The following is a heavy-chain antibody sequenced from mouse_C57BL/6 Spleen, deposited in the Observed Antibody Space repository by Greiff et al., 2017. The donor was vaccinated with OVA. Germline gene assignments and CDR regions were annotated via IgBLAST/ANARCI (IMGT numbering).Heavy chain of an antibody. CDR1: GFTFSSYA. CDR2: ISDGGGYT. J-gene: IGHJ3*01. V-gene: IGHV5-4*01. D-gene: IGHD1-1*01. CDR3: ARDGGDGSSYAWFAY. Sequence: EVQVVESGGGLVKPGGSLKLSCAASGFTFSSYAMSWVRQTPEKRLEWVATISDGGGYTYYPDNVKGRFTISRDNAKNNLYLQMSQLKSEDTAIYYCARDGGDGSSYAWFAYWGQGTLVTVSA.